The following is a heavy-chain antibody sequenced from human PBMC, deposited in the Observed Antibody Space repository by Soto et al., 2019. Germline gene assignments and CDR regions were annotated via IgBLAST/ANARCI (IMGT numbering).Heavy chain of an antibody. Sequence: SETLSLTCTVSGGSISSYYWSWIRQPPGKGLEWIGYIYFRGTTNYNPSLKSRVTMSADASKNQFSLKLNSVTAADTAVYYCARMNYYDTSGYPFDYWGQGMMVTVSS. CDR2: IYFRGTT. CDR1: GGSISSYY. CDR3: ARMNYYDTSGYPFDY. D-gene: IGHD3-22*01. J-gene: IGHJ4*02. V-gene: IGHV4-59*01.